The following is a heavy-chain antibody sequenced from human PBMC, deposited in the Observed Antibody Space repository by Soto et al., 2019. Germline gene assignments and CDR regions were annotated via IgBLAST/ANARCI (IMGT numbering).Heavy chain of an antibody. V-gene: IGHV4-61*01. CDR2: MYYTGVT. J-gene: IGHJ6*02. Sequence: SETLSLTCSVSGGSVGSGNHFWNWIRQPPGRRLEWLGYMYYTGVTNYNPSLKSRVSMSVDTSKNQFSLKLTSLTAADTAVYYCARGGEPLGYYGLDVWGQGITVTVSS. CDR1: GGSVGSGNHF. CDR3: ARGGEPLGYYGLDV. D-gene: IGHD3-10*01.